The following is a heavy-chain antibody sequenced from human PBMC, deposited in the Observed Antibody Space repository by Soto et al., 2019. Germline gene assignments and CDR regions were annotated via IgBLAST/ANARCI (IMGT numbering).Heavy chain of an antibody. CDR2: IYYSGST. Sequence: PSETLSLTCTVSGGSISSGGYYWSWIRQHPGKGLEWIGYIYYSGSTYYNPSLKSRVTISVDTSKNQFSLKLSSVTAADTAVYYCAREPRDLDILTGYYPDGGYYFDYWGQGTLVTVSS. D-gene: IGHD3-9*01. V-gene: IGHV4-31*03. CDR3: AREPRDLDILTGYYPDGGYYFDY. J-gene: IGHJ4*02. CDR1: GGSISSGGYY.